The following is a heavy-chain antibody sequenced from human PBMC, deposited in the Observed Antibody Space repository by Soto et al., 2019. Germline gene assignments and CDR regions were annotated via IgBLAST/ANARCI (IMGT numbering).Heavy chain of an antibody. D-gene: IGHD6-19*01. J-gene: IGHJ1*01. CDR2: ISSSSSYI. CDR1: GFTFSSYS. CDR3: AREVWVAGLLVGSGGFQH. Sequence: PEGSLRLSCAASGFTFSSYSMNWVRQAPGKGLEWVSSISSSSSYIYYADSVKGRFTISRDNAKNSLYLQMNSLRAEDTAVYYCAREVWVAGLLVGSGGFQHWGQGTLVTVSS. V-gene: IGHV3-21*01.